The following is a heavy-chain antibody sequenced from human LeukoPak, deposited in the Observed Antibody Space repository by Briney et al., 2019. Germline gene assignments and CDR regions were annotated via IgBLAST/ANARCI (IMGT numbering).Heavy chain of an antibody. CDR2: ISAYNGNT. D-gene: IGHD3-10*01. V-gene: IGHV1-18*01. CDR3: ATSWFGELLPNWFDP. Sequence: ASVKVSCKASGYTFTSYGISWVRQAPGQGLEWMGWISAYNGNTNYAQKLQGRVTMTTDTSTSTAYMELRSLRSDDTAVYYCATSWFGELLPNWFDPWGQGTLVTVSS. CDR1: GYTFTSYG. J-gene: IGHJ5*02.